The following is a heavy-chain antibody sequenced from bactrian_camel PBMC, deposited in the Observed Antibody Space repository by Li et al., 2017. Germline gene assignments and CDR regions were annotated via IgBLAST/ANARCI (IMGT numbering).Heavy chain of an antibody. CDR2: RDSERRT. CDR3: AADRGLYVCAWYGQSEFGH. CDR1: GDTYT. Sequence: HVQLVESGGGSVQAGGSLRLSCAASGDTYTMAWFRQAPGKEREGVAARDSERRTSYADSVKGRFTISKDNAKNILYLQMNSLKPEDTAMYFCAADRGLYVCAWYGQSEFGHWGQGTQVTVS. V-gene: IGHV3S53*01. D-gene: IGHD6*01. J-gene: IGHJ6*01.